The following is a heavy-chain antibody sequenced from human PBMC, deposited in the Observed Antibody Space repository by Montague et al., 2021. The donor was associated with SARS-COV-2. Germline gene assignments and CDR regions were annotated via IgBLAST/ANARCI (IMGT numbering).Heavy chain of an antibody. CDR2: IYYAGRT. CDR3: ARQFPSFCSTSKCYAYYFDD. D-gene: IGHD2-2*01. Sequence: SETLSLTCTVSGGSISSRDYYWGWIRQPPGKGLEWIGSIYYAGRTYYNPSLRSRVTFSMDTSKNQFSLSLNSVTAADTAVYFCARQFPSFCSTSKCYAYYFDDWGQGTLVTVSS. J-gene: IGHJ4*02. V-gene: IGHV4-39*01. CDR1: GGSISSRDYY.